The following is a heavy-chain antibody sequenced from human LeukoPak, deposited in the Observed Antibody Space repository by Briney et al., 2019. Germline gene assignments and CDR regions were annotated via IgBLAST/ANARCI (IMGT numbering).Heavy chain of an antibody. Sequence: GRSLRLSCAASGFTFSSYGMHWVRQAPGKGLEWVAVISYDGSNKYYADSVKGRFTISRDNSKNTLYLQMNSLRAEDTAVYYCAKALGGDYGDYWGQGTLVTVSS. CDR1: GFTFSSYG. CDR2: ISYDGSNK. V-gene: IGHV3-30*18. J-gene: IGHJ4*02. D-gene: IGHD4-17*01. CDR3: AKALGGDYGDY.